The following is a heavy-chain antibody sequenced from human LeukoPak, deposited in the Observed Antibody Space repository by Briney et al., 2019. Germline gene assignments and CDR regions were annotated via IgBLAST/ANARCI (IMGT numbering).Heavy chain of an antibody. Sequence: GASVKVSCKVSGYTLTELSMHWVRQAPGKGLEWMGGFDPEDGETIYAQKFQGRVTMTEDTSTDTAYMELSSLRSEDTAVYYCATAPPMVRGVRHYYYYMDVWGKGTTVTISS. CDR3: ATAPPMVRGVRHYYYYMDV. CDR2: FDPEDGET. D-gene: IGHD3-10*01. CDR1: GYTLTELS. J-gene: IGHJ6*03. V-gene: IGHV1-24*01.